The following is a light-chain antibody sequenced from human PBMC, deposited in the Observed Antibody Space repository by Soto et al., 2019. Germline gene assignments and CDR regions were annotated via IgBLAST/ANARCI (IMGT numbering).Light chain of an antibody. CDR3: QQYGRSWWT. J-gene: IGKJ1*01. CDR2: GAS. CDR1: QSVSSSY. V-gene: IGKV3-20*01. Sequence: EIVLTQSPGTLSLSPGERATLSCRTSQSVSSSYLAWYQQKPGQAPRLLIYGASSRATGIPDRFSGSGSGTDFTLTICRLEPEDFAVYYCQQYGRSWWTFGQGTKVEIK.